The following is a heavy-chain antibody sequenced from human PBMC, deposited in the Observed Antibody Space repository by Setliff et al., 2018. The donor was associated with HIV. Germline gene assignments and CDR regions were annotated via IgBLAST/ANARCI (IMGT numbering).Heavy chain of an antibody. J-gene: IGHJ3*02. Sequence: SETLSLTCTVSGASISSFYWSWIRQPPGKGLDWIGYIYYSGSTNYNPSLKSRVTMSVDTSKNRFSLKLNSVTAADTAVYYCARHSITLVVGVPERDDAFDIWGQGTMVTVSS. CDR3: ARHSITLVVGVPERDDAFDI. V-gene: IGHV4-59*08. D-gene: IGHD3-22*01. CDR1: GASISSFY. CDR2: IYYSGST.